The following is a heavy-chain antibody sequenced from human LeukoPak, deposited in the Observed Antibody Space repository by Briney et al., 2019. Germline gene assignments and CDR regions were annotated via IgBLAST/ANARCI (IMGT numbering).Heavy chain of an antibody. V-gene: IGHV6-1*01. D-gene: IGHD4-17*01. CDR1: GDSVSTASNA. J-gene: IGHJ4*02. CDR3: TTAGYYGDLDY. Sequence: SQTLSLTCAISGDSVSTASNAWYWIRQSPSRGLEWLGRTYYNSKWYTDYAVSVSGRTTINPDTSRNQLSLQLSFVTPEDTAVYYCTTAGYYGDLDYWGQGTLVTVSS. CDR2: TYYNSKWYT.